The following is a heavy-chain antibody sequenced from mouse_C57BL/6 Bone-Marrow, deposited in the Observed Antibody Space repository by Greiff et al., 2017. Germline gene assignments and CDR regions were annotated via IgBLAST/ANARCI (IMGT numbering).Heavy chain of an antibody. CDR3: APRGSSYVNLGY. CDR2: IHPSDSDT. Sequence: QVQLQQPGAELVKPGASVKVSCKASGYTFTSYWMHWVKQRPGQGLEWIGMIHPSDSDTNYNQKFKGKATLTVDKSSSTAYMQLSSLTSEDSAVYYCAPRGSSYVNLGYWGQGTTLTVSS. CDR1: GYTFTSYW. V-gene: IGHV1-74*01. D-gene: IGHD1-1*01. J-gene: IGHJ2*01.